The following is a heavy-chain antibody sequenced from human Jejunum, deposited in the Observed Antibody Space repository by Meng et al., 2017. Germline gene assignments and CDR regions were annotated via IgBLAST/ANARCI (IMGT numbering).Heavy chain of an antibody. D-gene: IGHD3-10*01. J-gene: IGHJ2*01. V-gene: IGHV4-59*11. CDR2: IFYSGNT. Sequence: LQESGPGLVKASETLSLTCTVSGGSLSGHYWSWIRQPPGKGLEWIGHIFYSGNTNYNPALKSRVTISVDTSENRFSLQLHSVTAADTAVYYCASAGSSGWNWYFGLWGRGTLVTVSS. CDR3: ASAGSSGWNWYFGL. CDR1: GGSLSGHY.